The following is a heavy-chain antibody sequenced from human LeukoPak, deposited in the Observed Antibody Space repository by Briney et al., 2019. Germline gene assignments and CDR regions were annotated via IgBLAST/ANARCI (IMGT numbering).Heavy chain of an antibody. CDR3: ARDGKGRDGYPNPVY. V-gene: IGHV3-20*04. CDR2: INWNGDNT. J-gene: IGHJ4*02. D-gene: IGHD5-24*01. CDR1: GFTFDDYG. Sequence: PGGSLRLSCAASGFTFDDYGMSWVRQTPGKGLEWVSGINWNGDNTGYADSVKGRFTISRDNSKNTLYLQMNSLRAEDTAVYYCARDGKGRDGYPNPVYWGQGTLVTVSS.